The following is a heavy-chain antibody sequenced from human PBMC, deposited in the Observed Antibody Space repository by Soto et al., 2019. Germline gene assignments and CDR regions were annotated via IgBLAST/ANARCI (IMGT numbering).Heavy chain of an antibody. Sequence: VASVKVSCKASGGTFSSYAISWVRQAPGQGLEWMGGIIPIFGTANYAQKFQGRVTITADESTSTAYMELSSLRSEDTAVYYCAKMNPLYYFDYWGQGTLVTVSS. CDR3: AKMNPLYYFDY. J-gene: IGHJ4*02. V-gene: IGHV1-69*13. CDR2: IIPIFGTA. CDR1: GGTFSSYA.